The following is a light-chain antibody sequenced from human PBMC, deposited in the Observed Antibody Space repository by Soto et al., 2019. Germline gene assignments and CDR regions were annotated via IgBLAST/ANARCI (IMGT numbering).Light chain of an antibody. CDR1: QSISSY. Sequence: DIQMTQSPSSLSASVGDRVTITCRASQSISSYLKWYQQKPGKAPKLLIDAASSLQSGVPSRFSGSGSVTDFTLTISSLLPEDFATYYWQQDGSSITFGGGTKVDIK. CDR3: QQDGSSIT. J-gene: IGKJ4*01. CDR2: AAS. V-gene: IGKV1-39*01.